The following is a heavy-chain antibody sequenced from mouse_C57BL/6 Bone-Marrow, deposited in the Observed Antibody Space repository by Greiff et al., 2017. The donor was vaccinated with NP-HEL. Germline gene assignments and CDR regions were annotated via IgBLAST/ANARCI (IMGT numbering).Heavy chain of an antibody. J-gene: IGHJ4*01. CDR1: GFSLTSYG. D-gene: IGHD2-2*01. CDR2: IWSGGST. Sequence: QVHVKQSGPGLVQPSQSLSITCTVSGFSLTSYGVHWVRQPPGKGLEWLGVIWSGGSTDYNAAFISRLSISKDNSKSQVFFKMNSLQADDTAIYYCAKKGGYYDAMDYWGQGTSVTVSS. CDR3: AKKGGYYDAMDY. V-gene: IGHV2-4*01.